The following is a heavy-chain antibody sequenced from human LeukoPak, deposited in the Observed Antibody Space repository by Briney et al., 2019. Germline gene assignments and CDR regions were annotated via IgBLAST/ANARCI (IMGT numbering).Heavy chain of an antibody. V-gene: IGHV3-73*01. CDR2: IRTKANSYAT. CDR3: TQNSYDTTGFYY. Sequence: TGGSLRLSCAASGFTFSGSTIHWVRQASGKGLEWVGRIRTKANSYATGYAASVKGRFTISRDDSKSTAFLQMNSLKSEDTAVYYCTQNSYDTTGFYYWGQGTLVTVSS. D-gene: IGHD3-22*01. CDR1: GFTFSGST. J-gene: IGHJ4*02.